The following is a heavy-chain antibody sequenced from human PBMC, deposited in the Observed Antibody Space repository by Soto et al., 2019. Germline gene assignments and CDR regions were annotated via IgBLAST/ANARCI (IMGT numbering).Heavy chain of an antibody. CDR1: GGTFSRYT. J-gene: IGHJ4*02. CDR2: ITPMFGTP. CDR3: ARDGTPYDSSAYYYLY. V-gene: IGHV1-69*01. Sequence: QVQLVQSGAEVKKPGSSVKVSCKASGGTFSRYTITWVRQAAGQGLEWMGGITPMFGTPNYAQKFQGRVTITADESTSTAYMELSSLRSEDTAMYYCARDGTPYDSSAYYYLYWGQGTLVTVSS. D-gene: IGHD3-22*01.